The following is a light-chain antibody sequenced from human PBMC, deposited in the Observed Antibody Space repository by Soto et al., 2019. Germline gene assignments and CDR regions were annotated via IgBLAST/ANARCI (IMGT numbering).Light chain of an antibody. CDR3: QQSDSFPLT. V-gene: IGKV1D-12*01. CDR1: QGVSKW. CDR2: AAS. J-gene: IGKJ4*01. Sequence: DIQLTQSPSSVSASVGDSVTVTCRASQGVSKWLAWYQQKPGKAPKLLIFAASSLQSGVPSRFSGSGSETDFTLTISSLQLEDFATYYCQQSDSFPLTFGGGTKVEFK.